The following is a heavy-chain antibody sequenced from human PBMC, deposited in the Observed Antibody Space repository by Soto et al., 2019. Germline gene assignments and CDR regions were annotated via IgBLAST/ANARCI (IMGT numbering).Heavy chain of an antibody. V-gene: IGHV3-30-3*01. CDR3: ARVLGGMATVPFDY. CDR2: ISYEGSNK. J-gene: IGHJ4*02. CDR1: GLTFSSYA. Sequence: QVQLVESGGGVVQPGRSLRLSCAASGLTFSSYAMHWVRQAPGTGLEWVAVISYEGSNKYYADSVKGRFTISRDNSKNTLYLQMNSLRTEDTAVYYCARVLGGMATVPFDYWGQGALVTVSS. D-gene: IGHD4-4*01.